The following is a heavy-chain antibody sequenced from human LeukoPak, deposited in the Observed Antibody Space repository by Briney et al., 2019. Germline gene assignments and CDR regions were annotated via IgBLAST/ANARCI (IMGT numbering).Heavy chain of an antibody. CDR3: ARDRYDILTGYPKAEFDY. V-gene: IGHV3-21*01. Sequence: GGSLRLSCAASGFTFSSYSMNWVRQAPGKGLEWVSFISSSSSYIYYADSVKGRFTISRDNAKNSLYLQMNSLRAEDTAVYYCARDRYDILTGYPKAEFDYWGQGTLVTVSS. D-gene: IGHD3-9*01. CDR2: ISSSSSYI. J-gene: IGHJ4*02. CDR1: GFTFSSYS.